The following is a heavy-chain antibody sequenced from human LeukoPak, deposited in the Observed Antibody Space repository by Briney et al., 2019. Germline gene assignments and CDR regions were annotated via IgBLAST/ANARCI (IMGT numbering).Heavy chain of an antibody. V-gene: IGHV1-46*01. CDR1: GYTFTSYY. D-gene: IGHD3-22*01. Sequence: ASVKVSCKASGYTFTSYYMHWVRQAPGQGLEWMGIINPSSGSTSYAQKFQGRVTMTRDTSTSTVYMELSSLRSEDTAVYYCARDHYYDSSGYSRTGFDYWGQGTLVTVSS. CDR2: INPSSGST. CDR3: ARDHYYDSSGYSRTGFDY. J-gene: IGHJ4*02.